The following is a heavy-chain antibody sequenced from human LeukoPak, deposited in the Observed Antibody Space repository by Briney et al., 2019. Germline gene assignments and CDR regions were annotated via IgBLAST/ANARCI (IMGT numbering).Heavy chain of an antibody. D-gene: IGHD2-15*01. CDR1: GYTFTSYY. Sequence: ASVKVSCKASGYTFTSYYMHWVRQAPGQGLEWMGIINPSGGSTSYAQKFQGRVTMTRDMSTSTVYMELSSLRSEDTAVYYCARDAVVVVAATPRWTRYYYYYMDVWGKGTTVTVSS. V-gene: IGHV1-46*01. J-gene: IGHJ6*03. CDR2: INPSGGST. CDR3: ARDAVVVVAATPRWTRYYYYYMDV.